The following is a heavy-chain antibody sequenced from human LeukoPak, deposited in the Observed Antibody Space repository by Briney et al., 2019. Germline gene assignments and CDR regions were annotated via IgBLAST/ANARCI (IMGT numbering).Heavy chain of an antibody. CDR2: INPSGGST. CDR3: ARQPAAGYYDSSGYPGDY. D-gene: IGHD3-22*01. CDR1: GYTFTSYY. Sequence: ASVKVSCKASGYTFTSYYMRWVRQAPGQGLEWMGIINPSGGSTSYAQKFQGRATMTRDTSTSTVYMGLSSLRSEDTAVYYCARQPAAGYYDSSGYPGDYWGQGTLVTVSS. J-gene: IGHJ4*02. V-gene: IGHV1-46*01.